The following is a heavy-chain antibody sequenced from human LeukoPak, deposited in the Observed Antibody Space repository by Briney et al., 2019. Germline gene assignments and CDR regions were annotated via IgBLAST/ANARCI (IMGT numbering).Heavy chain of an antibody. D-gene: IGHD6-19*01. CDR2: IIPIFGTA. CDR1: GGTFISYA. CDR3: ARSPRPLSSSGWYSDYYYYGMDV. Sequence: ASVKVSCKASGGTFISYAISWVRQAPGQGLEWMGGIIPIFGTANYAQKFQGRVTITADESTSTAYMELSSLRSEDTAVYYCARSPRPLSSSGWYSDYYYYGMDVWGQGTTVTVSS. J-gene: IGHJ6*02. V-gene: IGHV1-69*01.